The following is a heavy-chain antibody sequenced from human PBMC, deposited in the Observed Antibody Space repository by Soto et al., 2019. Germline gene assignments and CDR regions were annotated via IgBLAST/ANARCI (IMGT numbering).Heavy chain of an antibody. V-gene: IGHV4-31*03. CDR3: AVVPAAKPPYYYYYMDV. CDR2: IYYSGST. Sequence: SETLSLTCTVSGGSISSGGYYWSWIRQHPGKGLEWIGYIYYSGSTYYNPSLKRRVTISVDTSKNQFSLKLSSVTAADTAVYYCAVVPAAKPPYYYYYMDVWGKGTTVTVSS. D-gene: IGHD2-2*01. CDR1: GGSISSGGYY. J-gene: IGHJ6*03.